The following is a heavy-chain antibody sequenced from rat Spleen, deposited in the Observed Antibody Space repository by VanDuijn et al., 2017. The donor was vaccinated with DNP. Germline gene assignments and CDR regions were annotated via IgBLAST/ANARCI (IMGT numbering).Heavy chain of an antibody. D-gene: IGHD1-7*01. CDR2: ISYDGSRI. J-gene: IGHJ1*01. V-gene: IGHV5-22*01. CDR3: TRPPYYGYDWYFDF. Sequence: EVQLVESGGGLVQPGRSLKLSCAASGFTFSDYYMAWVRQAPTKGLEWVATISYDGSRIYYRDSVKGRFTISRDNAKGTLYLQMNSLRSEDTATYYCTRPPYYGYDWYFDFWGPGTMVTVSS. CDR1: GFTFSDYY.